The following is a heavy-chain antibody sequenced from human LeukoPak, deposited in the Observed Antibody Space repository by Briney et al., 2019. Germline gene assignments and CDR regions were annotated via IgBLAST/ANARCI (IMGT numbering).Heavy chain of an antibody. CDR2: INSDGSST. J-gene: IGHJ5*02. V-gene: IGHV3-74*01. Sequence: GGSLRLSCAASGFTFSSYWMHWVRQAPGKGLVWVSRINSDGSSTSYADSVKGRFTISRDNAKNTLYLQMNSLRAEDTAVYYCARGVGYCSSTSCYWWFDPWGQGILVTVSS. CDR3: ARGVGYCSSTSCYWWFDP. CDR1: GFTFSSYW. D-gene: IGHD2-2*01.